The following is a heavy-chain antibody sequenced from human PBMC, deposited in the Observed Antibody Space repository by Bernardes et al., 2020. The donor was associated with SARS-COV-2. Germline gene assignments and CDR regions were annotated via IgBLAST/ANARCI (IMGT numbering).Heavy chain of an antibody. V-gene: IGHV4-59*01. Sequence: SETLSLTCTVSGGSISSYYWSWIRQPPGKGLEWIGYIYYSGSTNYNPSLKSRVTISVDTSKNQFSLKLSSVTAADTAVYYCARDSPRWGMDVWGQGTRSPSP. J-gene: IGHJ6*02. CDR1: GGSISSYY. CDR3: ARDSPRWGMDV. CDR2: IYYSGST.